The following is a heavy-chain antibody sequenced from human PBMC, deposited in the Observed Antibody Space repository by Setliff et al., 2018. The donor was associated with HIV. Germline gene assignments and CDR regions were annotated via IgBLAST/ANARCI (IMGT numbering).Heavy chain of an antibody. J-gene: IGHJ4*02. CDR2: IYTSRGT. Sequence: SETLSLTCTVSGGSISGYHWNWLRQTPGKGLEWIGYIYTSRGTNYNHFLRTRVIISVDTSNQFSLKLSSVTAADAAVYYCASFVWGRGFENWGQGTPVTSPQ. V-gene: IGHV4-4*09. CDR3: ASFVWGRGFEN. CDR1: GGSISGYH. D-gene: IGHD3-16*01.